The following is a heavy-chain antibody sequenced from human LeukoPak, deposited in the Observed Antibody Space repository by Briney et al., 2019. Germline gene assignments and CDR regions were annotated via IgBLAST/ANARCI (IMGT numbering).Heavy chain of an antibody. Sequence: GGSLRLSCAASGFTFSSYGMHWVRQAPGKGLEWVAVISYDGSNKYYADSVKGRFTISRDNSKNTLYLQMSSLGAEDTADYFCANVGVADANPHFYLDVWGTGTTVTVSS. CDR1: GFTFSSYG. J-gene: IGHJ6*03. CDR2: ISYDGSNK. CDR3: ANVGVADANPHFYLDV. V-gene: IGHV3-30*18. D-gene: IGHD6-13*01.